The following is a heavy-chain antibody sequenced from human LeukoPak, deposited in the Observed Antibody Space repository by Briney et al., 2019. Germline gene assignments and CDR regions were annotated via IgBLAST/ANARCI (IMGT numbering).Heavy chain of an antibody. J-gene: IGHJ4*02. Sequence: PSETLSLTCTVSGGSISSYYWSWIRQPAGKGLEWIGRIYTSGSTNYNPSLKSRVTMSVDTSKNQFSLKLSSVTAADTAVYYCARQIVGATTAYFDYWGQGTLVTVSS. CDR1: GGSISSYY. V-gene: IGHV4-4*07. CDR2: IYTSGST. D-gene: IGHD1-26*01. CDR3: ARQIVGATTAYFDY.